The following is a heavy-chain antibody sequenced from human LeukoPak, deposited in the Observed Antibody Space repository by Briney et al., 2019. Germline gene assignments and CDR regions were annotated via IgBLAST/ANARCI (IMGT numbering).Heavy chain of an antibody. Sequence: GRSLRLSCAASGFTFSSYGMHWVRQAPGKGLEWVAVIWYDGSNKYYADSVKGRFTISRDNSKNTLYLQMNSLRAEDTPVYYCARDSSRYAFDYWGQGTLVTVSS. V-gene: IGHV3-33*01. CDR2: IWYDGSNK. CDR1: GFTFSSYG. D-gene: IGHD6-13*01. CDR3: ARDSSRYAFDY. J-gene: IGHJ4*02.